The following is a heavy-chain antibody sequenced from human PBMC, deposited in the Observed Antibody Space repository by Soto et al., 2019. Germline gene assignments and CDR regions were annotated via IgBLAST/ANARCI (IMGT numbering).Heavy chain of an antibody. CDR3: ARDLACGSRSEYQYDRMAV. Sequence: PGGSLRLSCAASGFTFSSYGMHWVRQAPGKGLEWVAVIWYDGSNKYYADSVKGRFTISRDNSKNTLYLQMNSLRAEDTAEYYFARDLACGSRSEYQYDRMAVWAKRSSVRVS. J-gene: IGHJ6*04. CDR1: GFTFSSYG. D-gene: IGHD3-10*01. V-gene: IGHV3-33*01. CDR2: IWYDGSNK.